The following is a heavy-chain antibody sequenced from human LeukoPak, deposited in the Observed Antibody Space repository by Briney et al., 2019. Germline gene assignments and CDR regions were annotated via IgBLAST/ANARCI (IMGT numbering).Heavy chain of an antibody. D-gene: IGHD2-2*01. CDR1: GFTFSSYS. J-gene: IGHJ5*02. Sequence: RGCLRLSFAASGFTFSSYSMKSVRQAPGKGLEWVSSISSNSSYINYADSVKGRYTISRHNAKNSLYLQMNSLRAEDTAVYYCARETNRAIVVVPAAMDREYNWFDPWGQGTLVTVSS. CDR2: ISSNSSYI. V-gene: IGHV3-21*01. CDR3: ARETNRAIVVVPAAMDREYNWFDP.